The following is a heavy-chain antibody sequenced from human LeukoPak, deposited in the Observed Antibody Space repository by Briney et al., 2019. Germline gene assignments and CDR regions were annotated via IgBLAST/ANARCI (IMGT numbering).Heavy chain of an antibody. J-gene: IGHJ2*01. CDR1: GGSISSCY. CDR2: IYYSGST. Sequence: SETLSLTCAVSGGSISSCYWSWIRQPPGKGLEWMGYIYYSGSTNYNPSLKSRVTRSVDTSKNQFFLKLSSVTAADTAVYYCARSPNYYGSGSYYRPLYWYFDLWGRGTLVTVSS. V-gene: IGHV4-59*01. CDR3: ARSPNYYGSGSYYRPLYWYFDL. D-gene: IGHD3-10*01.